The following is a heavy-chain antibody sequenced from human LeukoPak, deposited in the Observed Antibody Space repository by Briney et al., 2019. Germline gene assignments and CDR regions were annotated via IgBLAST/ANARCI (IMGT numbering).Heavy chain of an antibody. CDR2: ISSSGGTT. D-gene: IGHD6-13*01. J-gene: IGHJ4*02. CDR3: ASSFRSSSWYLRYDN. Sequence: PGGSLRLSCAASGFTFSDYYMSWIRQAPGKGLGWVSYISSSGGTTYYADSVKGRFTISRDNAKNSLYLQMNSLRAEDTAVYYCASSFRSSSWYLRYDNWGQGTLVTVSS. V-gene: IGHV3-11*04. CDR1: GFTFSDYY.